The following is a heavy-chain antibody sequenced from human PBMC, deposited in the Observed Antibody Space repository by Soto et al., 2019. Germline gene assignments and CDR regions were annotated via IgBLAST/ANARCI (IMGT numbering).Heavy chain of an antibody. CDR1: GFTLSNFY. CDR2: IKGDGSDA. Sequence: SLRLSCAASGFTLSNFYISWVRQAPGKGLEWLGNIKGDGSDAHYVDSVKGRFTISRDNAGNSIYLQMNNLRAEDTAMYYCARDPVTSDWGQGTLVTVS. V-gene: IGHV3-7*03. J-gene: IGHJ4*02. CDR3: ARDPVTSD.